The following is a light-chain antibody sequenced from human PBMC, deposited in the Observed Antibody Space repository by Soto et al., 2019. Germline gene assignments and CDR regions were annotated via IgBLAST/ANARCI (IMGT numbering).Light chain of an antibody. V-gene: IGLV2-8*01. CDR3: SSYLNYNSEV. Sequence: QSVLTQPPSASGSPGESVTISCTGNSTDVGGYNYVSWYQRHPGKAPKLIIYEVNKRPSGVPDRFSGSKSGNTASLTVSGLQAEDEADYYCSSYLNYNSEVFGTGTKVTVL. CDR2: EVN. J-gene: IGLJ1*01. CDR1: STDVGGYNY.